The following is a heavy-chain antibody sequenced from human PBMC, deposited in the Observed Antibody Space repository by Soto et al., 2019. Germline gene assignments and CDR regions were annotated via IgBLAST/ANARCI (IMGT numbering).Heavy chain of an antibody. CDR1: GGSMSSYY. Sequence: SETLSLTCTVSGGSMSSYYWSWIRQPPGTGLAWIGYIYHSGSTNYNPSLKSRGTISVDTSKNQFSLKLSSVTAAARAVYYGGRARADMVRIYGMDVWRQGTTVTVS. V-gene: IGHV4-59*12. J-gene: IGHJ6*02. CDR2: IYHSGST. D-gene: IGHD5-18*01. CDR3: GRARADMVRIYGMDV.